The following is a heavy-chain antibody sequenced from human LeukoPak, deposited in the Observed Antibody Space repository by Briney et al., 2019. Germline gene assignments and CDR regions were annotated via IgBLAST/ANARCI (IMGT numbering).Heavy chain of an antibody. CDR1: GGSFSGYY. CDR3: ARGVSHVAFDI. V-gene: IGHV4-34*01. Sequence: SETLSLTCAVYGGSFSGYYWSWIRQPPGKGLEWIGEINHSGSTNYNPSLKSRVTISVDTSKNQFSLKLSSVTAADTAVYYCARGVSHVAFDIWGQGTMVTVSS. J-gene: IGHJ3*02. CDR2: INHSGST.